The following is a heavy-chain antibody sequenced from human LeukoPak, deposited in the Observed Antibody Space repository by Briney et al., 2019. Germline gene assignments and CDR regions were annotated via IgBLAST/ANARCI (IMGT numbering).Heavy chain of an antibody. CDR3: ARTRSGYLTFDY. V-gene: IGHV3-48*01. J-gene: IGHJ4*02. D-gene: IGHD3-3*01. CDR2: ITNSGNSK. CDR1: GFTFSSYA. Sequence: GGSLRLSCAASGFTFSSYAMSWVRQAPGKGLEWVSYITNSGNSKSYADSVKGRFTISRDNTKNSLYLQMNGLRAEDTAVYYCARTRSGYLTFDYWGQGILVTVSS.